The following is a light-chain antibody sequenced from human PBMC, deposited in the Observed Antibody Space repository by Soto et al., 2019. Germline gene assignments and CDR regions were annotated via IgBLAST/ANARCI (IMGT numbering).Light chain of an antibody. V-gene: IGKV1-5*03. J-gene: IGKJ1*01. Sequence: DIQMTQSPSTLSASVGDRVTITCRASQSISSWLAWYQQKPGKAPKLLIYKASNLESGVPSRFSGSGSGTEFPLTISSLQPDDFAIYYCQQYDTYTTFGQGTKVESK. CDR1: QSISSW. CDR3: QQYDTYTT. CDR2: KAS.